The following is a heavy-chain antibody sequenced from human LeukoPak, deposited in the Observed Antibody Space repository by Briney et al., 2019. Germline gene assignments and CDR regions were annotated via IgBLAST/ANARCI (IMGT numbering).Heavy chain of an antibody. J-gene: IGHJ4*02. CDR1: GYTLTELS. Sequence: ASVKVSCKVSGYTLTELSMHWVRQAPGKGLEWMGGFDPEDGETIYAQKFQCRVTMTEDTSTDTAYMELSSLRSEDTAVYYCATSFTTVTTEYFDYWGQGTLVTVSS. CDR3: ATSFTTVTTEYFDY. D-gene: IGHD4-17*01. V-gene: IGHV1-24*01. CDR2: FDPEDGET.